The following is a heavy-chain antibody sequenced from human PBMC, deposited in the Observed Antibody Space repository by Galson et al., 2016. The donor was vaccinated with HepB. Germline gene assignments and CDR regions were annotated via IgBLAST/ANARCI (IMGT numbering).Heavy chain of an antibody. D-gene: IGHD3-22*01. CDR3: ATQGFCTSSSCHAHHFHY. CDR2: IKQDGSEK. Sequence: SLRLSCAASGFTFSNFWMSWVRQAPGKGLEWVANIKQDGSEKYYVDSVKGRFTVSRDNSKNTLYLHVDSLRPDDTAVYHCATQGFCTSSSCHAHHFHYWGQGTLVTVSS. J-gene: IGHJ4*02. CDR1: GFTFSNFW. V-gene: IGHV3-7*01.